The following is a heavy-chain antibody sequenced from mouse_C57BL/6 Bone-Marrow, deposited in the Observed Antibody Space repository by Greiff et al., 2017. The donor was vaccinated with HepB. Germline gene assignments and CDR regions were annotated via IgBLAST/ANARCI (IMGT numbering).Heavy chain of an antibody. J-gene: IGHJ4*01. CDR1: GFSLTSYA. CDR3: ARRGELGYDGFHYAMDY. D-gene: IGHD2-3*01. Sequence: VQLVESGPGLVAPSQSLSITCTVSGFSLTSYAISWVRQPPGKGLEWLGVIWTGGGTNYNSALKSRLSISKDNSKSQVFLKMNSLQTDDTARYYCARRGELGYDGFHYAMDYWGQGTSVTVSS. V-gene: IGHV2-9-1*01. CDR2: IWTGGGT.